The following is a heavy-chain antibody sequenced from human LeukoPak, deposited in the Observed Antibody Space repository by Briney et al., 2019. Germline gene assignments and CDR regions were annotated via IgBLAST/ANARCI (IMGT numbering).Heavy chain of an antibody. CDR2: ISAYNGNT. Sequence: ASVKVSCKASGYTFTSYGISWVRQAPGQGLEWMGWISAYNGNTNYAQKLQGRVTMTTDTSTSTAYMELRSLRSDDTAVYYCARDRYDYGGLPAGYGMDVWGQGTTVTVS. J-gene: IGHJ6*02. CDR1: GYTFTSYG. D-gene: IGHD4-23*01. V-gene: IGHV1-18*01. CDR3: ARDRYDYGGLPAGYGMDV.